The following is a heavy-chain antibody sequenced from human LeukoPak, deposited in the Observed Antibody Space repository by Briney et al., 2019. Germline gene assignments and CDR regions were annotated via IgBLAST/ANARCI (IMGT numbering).Heavy chain of an antibody. Sequence: GGSLRLSCAASGSTFSSYSMTWVRQAPGKGLEWVSSISSSSSYIYYADSVKGRFTISRDNAKNSLYLQMNSLRAEDTAVYYCARDGFDYFDYWGQGTLVTVSS. CDR3: ARDGFDYFDY. CDR2: ISSSSSYI. D-gene: IGHD3-10*01. V-gene: IGHV3-21*01. CDR1: GSTFSSYS. J-gene: IGHJ4*02.